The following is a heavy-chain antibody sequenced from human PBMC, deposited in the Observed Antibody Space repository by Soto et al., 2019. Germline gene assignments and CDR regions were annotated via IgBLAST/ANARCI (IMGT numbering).Heavy chain of an antibody. CDR3: AKSGPTNYFDF. Sequence: EVQLLESGGGFVQPGGSLRLSCAASGFTFSTFAMNWVRQAPGKGLEWVSGITGGSGLTFYADSVKGRCTISRDDSANTLFLQMSSLRAEDTAKYYYAKSGPTNYFDFWGQGTLVTVSS. J-gene: IGHJ4*02. D-gene: IGHD1-26*01. CDR2: ITGGSGLT. V-gene: IGHV3-23*01. CDR1: GFTFSTFA.